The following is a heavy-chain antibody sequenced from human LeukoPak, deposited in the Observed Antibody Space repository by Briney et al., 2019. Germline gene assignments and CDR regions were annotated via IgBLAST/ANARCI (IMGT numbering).Heavy chain of an antibody. D-gene: IGHD4/OR15-4a*01. Sequence: SGTLSLTCAVSIGSINSGNWWSWVRQSPGKGLEWIGEIYHNGTPNYNPSLKSRVSISADTFKNQFSLKLSSVTAADTAVYYCARHSDGGNYHDPFDIWGQGSMATVSS. CDR3: ARHSDGGNYHDPFDI. J-gene: IGHJ3*02. CDR2: IYHNGTP. V-gene: IGHV4-4*02. CDR1: IGSINSGNW.